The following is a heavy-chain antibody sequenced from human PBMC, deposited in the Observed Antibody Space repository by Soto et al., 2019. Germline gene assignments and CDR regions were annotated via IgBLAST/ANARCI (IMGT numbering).Heavy chain of an antibody. D-gene: IGHD1-26*01. CDR2: ISGYNGNT. J-gene: IGHJ4*02. V-gene: IGHV1-18*01. CDR3: AIDAGNPGVWAYCVDY. Sequence: QVQLVQSGAEVKKPGASVKVSCKASGYTFTDYGISWVRQAPGQGREWMGWISGYNGNTGYAQSFQCRVTMTTDTSTSTAAVELRSLRSDDTDGFVCAIDAGNPGVWAYCVDYWGQGTLVTVSS. CDR1: GYTFTDYG.